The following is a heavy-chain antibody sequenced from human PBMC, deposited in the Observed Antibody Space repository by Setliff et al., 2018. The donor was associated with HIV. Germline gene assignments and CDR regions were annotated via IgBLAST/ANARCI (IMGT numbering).Heavy chain of an antibody. CDR1: GYTFSAYY. J-gene: IGHJ4*02. D-gene: IGHD6-13*01. CDR2: IRPDSGAT. V-gene: IGHV1-2*02. CDR3: ARASNWYAPFDY. Sequence: GASVKVSCKASGYTFSAYYIHWVRQAPGQGLEWVGWIRPDSGATKYAQKFQGRVTMIRDTASSAVDMDLSGLTSDDTAVYFCARASNWYAPFDYWGQGTLVTVSS.